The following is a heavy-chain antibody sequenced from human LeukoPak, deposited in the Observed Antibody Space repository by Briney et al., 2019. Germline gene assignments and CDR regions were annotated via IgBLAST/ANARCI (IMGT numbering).Heavy chain of an antibody. CDR3: ARVAAAGTSYNWFDP. CDR2: IYPGDSDT. D-gene: IGHD6-13*01. J-gene: IGHJ5*02. V-gene: IGHV5-51*01. Sequence: GESLKISCKGSGYSFATHWIGWVRQMPGKGLEWMGIIYPGDSDTRYSPSFQGQVTISADKSISTAYLQWSSLKASDTAMYYCARVAAAGTSYNWFDPWGQGTLVTVSS. CDR1: GYSFATHW.